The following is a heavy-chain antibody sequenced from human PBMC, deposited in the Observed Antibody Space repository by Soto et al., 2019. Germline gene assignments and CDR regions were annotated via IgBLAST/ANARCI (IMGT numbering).Heavy chain of an antibody. J-gene: IGHJ6*02. D-gene: IGHD3-9*01. CDR2: ISAYNGNT. CDR3: ARDLYDILTGDYMFDDYGMDV. Sequence: ASVKVSCKASGYTFTSYGISWVRQAPGHGIEWMGWISAYNGNTNYAQKLQGRVTMTTDTSTSTAYMELRSLRSDYKAVSECARDLYDILTGDYMFDDYGMDVWGQGTTVTVSS. CDR1: GYTFTSYG. V-gene: IGHV1-18*04.